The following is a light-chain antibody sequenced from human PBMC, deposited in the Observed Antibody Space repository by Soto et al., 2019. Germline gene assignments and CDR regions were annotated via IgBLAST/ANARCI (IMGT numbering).Light chain of an antibody. CDR1: QDIRND. V-gene: IGKV1-6*01. CDR3: LQDYAFPWT. Sequence: AIRMTQSPSSLSASVGDRVTITCRASQDIRNDLGWYQQKPGRAPKLLIYSSSTLQSGVPSRFNGSGSGTDFTLSISSLQHEDFATYYCLQDYAFPWTFGQGTNVEVK. J-gene: IGKJ1*01. CDR2: SSS.